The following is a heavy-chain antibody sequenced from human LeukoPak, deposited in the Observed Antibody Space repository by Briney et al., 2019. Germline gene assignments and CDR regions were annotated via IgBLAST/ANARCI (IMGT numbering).Heavy chain of an antibody. V-gene: IGHV4-38-2*01. CDR1: GYSISSGYY. CDR3: ARPGIVGYYYYYTDV. D-gene: IGHD1-26*01. J-gene: IGHJ6*03. CDR2: IYHSGST. Sequence: PSETLSLTCAVSGYSISSGYYWGWIRQPPGKGLEWIGSIYHSGSTYYNPSLKSRVTISVDTSKNQFSLKLSSVTAADTAVYYCARPGIVGYYYYYTDVWGKGTTVTVSS.